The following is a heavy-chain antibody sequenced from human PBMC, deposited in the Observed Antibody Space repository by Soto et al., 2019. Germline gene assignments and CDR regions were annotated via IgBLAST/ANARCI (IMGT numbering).Heavy chain of an antibody. Sequence: GASVKVSCKASGYTFTSYGISWVRQAPGQGLEWMGWISAYNGNTNYAQKLQGRVTMTTDTSTSTAYMELRSLRSDDTAVYYCARDRAYYYDSSGYYYDYWGQGTLVNVSS. CDR3: ARDRAYYYDSSGYYYDY. CDR2: ISAYNGNT. V-gene: IGHV1-18*01. CDR1: GYTFTSYG. J-gene: IGHJ4*02. D-gene: IGHD3-22*01.